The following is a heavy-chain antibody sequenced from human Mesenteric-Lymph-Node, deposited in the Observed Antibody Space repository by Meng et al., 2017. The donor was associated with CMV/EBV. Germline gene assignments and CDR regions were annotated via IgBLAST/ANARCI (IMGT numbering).Heavy chain of an antibody. CDR2: ISYDGTNI. D-gene: IGHD2-8*01. CDR3: ARDGQYCASGLCFYDY. Sequence: GGSLRLSCAASGFTFSSYAMHWVRQAPGKGLEWVALISYDGTNINYPDSVKGRFTISRDNSKNTLSLQMNSLRPEDTAVYYCARDGQYCASGLCFYDYWGQGTLVTVS. CDR1: GFTFSSYA. V-gene: IGHV3-30-3*01. J-gene: IGHJ4*02.